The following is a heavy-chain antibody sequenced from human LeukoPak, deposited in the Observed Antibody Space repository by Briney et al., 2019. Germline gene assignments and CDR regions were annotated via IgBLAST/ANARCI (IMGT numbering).Heavy chain of an antibody. CDR2: IYHSGST. V-gene: IGHV4-38-2*02. CDR1: GYSISSVYY. Sequence: PSETLSLTCTVSGYSISSVYYWGWIRQPPGKGLEWIGSIYHSGSTYYNPSLKSRVTISVDTSKNQFSLKLSSVTAADTAVYYCTRGSIAYYYMDVWGKGTTVTISS. CDR3: TRGSIAYYYMDV. J-gene: IGHJ6*03. D-gene: IGHD3-22*01.